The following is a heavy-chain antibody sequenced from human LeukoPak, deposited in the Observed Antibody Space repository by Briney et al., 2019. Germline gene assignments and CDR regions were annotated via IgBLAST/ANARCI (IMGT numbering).Heavy chain of an antibody. Sequence: ASVKVSCKASGYTFTNYDINWVRQASGQGLEWMGWRNPNSDNTGYAQKFQGRVTMTRNTSISTAYMELSRLRSEDTAVYYCARGIGGYALNWFDPWGQGTLVTVSS. CDR2: RNPNSDNT. J-gene: IGHJ5*02. V-gene: IGHV1-8*01. CDR1: GYTFTNYD. CDR3: ARGIGGYALNWFDP. D-gene: IGHD5-12*01.